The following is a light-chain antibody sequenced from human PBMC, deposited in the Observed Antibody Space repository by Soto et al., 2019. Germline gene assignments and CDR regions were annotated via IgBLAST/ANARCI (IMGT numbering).Light chain of an antibody. CDR2: GTS. CDR3: QQYGSSLFT. J-gene: IGKJ3*01. CDR1: QSVGNN. V-gene: IGKV3-20*01. Sequence: EIVLTQSPATLSLSPGERATLSCRASQSVGNNLAWYQQKPGQAPGLLIYGTSIRASGVPERFSGGGSGTDFTLTITRLEPEDFAVYYCQQYGSSLFTFGPGTKVDFK.